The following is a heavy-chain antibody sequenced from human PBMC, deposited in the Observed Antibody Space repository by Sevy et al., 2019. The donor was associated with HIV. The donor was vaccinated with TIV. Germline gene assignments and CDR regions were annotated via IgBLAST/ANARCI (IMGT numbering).Heavy chain of an antibody. CDR3: ARPGSGWFEFDS. V-gene: IGHV3-48*02. Sequence: GGSLRLSCVASGFTFSRYSMNWVRQAPGKGLEWVSNIGSTGPTIYYADSVKGRFTISRDNAKNSLYLQMNSLREEVTGVYYCARPGSGWFEFDSWGQGTLVTVSS. CDR1: GFTFSRYS. CDR2: IGSTGPTI. D-gene: IGHD6-19*01. J-gene: IGHJ4*02.